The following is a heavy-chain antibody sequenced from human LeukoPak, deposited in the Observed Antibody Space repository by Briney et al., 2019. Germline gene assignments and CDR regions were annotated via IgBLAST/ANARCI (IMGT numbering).Heavy chain of an antibody. J-gene: IGHJ6*04. D-gene: IGHD1-26*01. CDR2: IYSGGST. V-gene: IGHV3-53*01. Sequence: GGSLRLSCAASGFTVSSNYMSWVRQAPGKGLEWVSVIYSGGSTYYADSVKGRFTISRDNSKNTLYLQMNSLRAEATAVYYCASAPTTDYYYGMDVWGKGTTVTVSS. CDR3: ASAPTTDYYYGMDV. CDR1: GFTVSSNY.